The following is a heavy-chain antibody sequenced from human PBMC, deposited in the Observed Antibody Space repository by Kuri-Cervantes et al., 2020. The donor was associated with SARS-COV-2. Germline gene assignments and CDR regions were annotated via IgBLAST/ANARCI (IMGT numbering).Heavy chain of an antibody. CDR3: ARWRWELPRFDY. V-gene: IGHV4-61*01. CDR1: GGSVSSGSYY. CDR2: IYYSGST. J-gene: IGHJ4*02. Sequence: GSLRLSCTVSGGSVSSGSYYWSWIRQPPGKGLEWIGYIYYSGSTNYNPSLKSRVTISVDTSKNQFSLKLSSVTAADTAVYYCARWRWELPRFDYWGQGTLVTVSS. D-gene: IGHD1-26*01.